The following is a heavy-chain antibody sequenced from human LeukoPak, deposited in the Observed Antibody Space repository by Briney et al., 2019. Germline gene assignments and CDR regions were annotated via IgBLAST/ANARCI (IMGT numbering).Heavy chain of an antibody. D-gene: IGHD1-14*01. V-gene: IGHV3-21*01. CDR2: ISSSSSYI. CDR1: GFTFSSYS. Sequence: GGSLRLSCAASGFTFSSYSMNWVRQAPGKWLEWVSSISSSSSYIYYADSVKGRFTISRDNAKNSLYLQMNSLRAEDTAVYYCARASITPGTVLDVWGQGTTVTVSS. CDR3: ARASITPGTVLDV. J-gene: IGHJ6*02.